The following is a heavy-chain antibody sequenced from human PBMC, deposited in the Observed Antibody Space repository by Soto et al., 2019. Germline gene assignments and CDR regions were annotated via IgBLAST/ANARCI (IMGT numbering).Heavy chain of an antibody. V-gene: IGHV3-23*01. CDR1: GVIFSNYA. CDR3: VKDFRGGYDWTHD. Sequence: DVQLLESGGDLVQPGGSLRLSCAASGVIFSNYAMSWVRQAPGKGLEWVSLIRGSGGPTNYADSVKGRFTVSRDNSKNILLLPMNSLRAEDPAVYYCVKDFRGGYDWTHDWGQGTLVTVSS. D-gene: IGHD5-12*01. J-gene: IGHJ4*02. CDR2: IRGSGGPT.